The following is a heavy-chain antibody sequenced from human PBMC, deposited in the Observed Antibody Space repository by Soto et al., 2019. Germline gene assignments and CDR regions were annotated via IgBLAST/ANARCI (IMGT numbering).Heavy chain of an antibody. CDR3: ATRGVSSGYYYDNDAFDI. J-gene: IGHJ3*02. V-gene: IGHV1-3*01. CDR1: GYTFTSYA. D-gene: IGHD3-22*01. Sequence: ASVKVSCKASGYTFTSYAMHWLRQAPGQRLEWMGWINAGNGNTKYSQKFQGRVTITRDTSASTAYMELSSLRSEDTAVYYCATRGVSSGYYYDNDAFDIWGQGTMVTVSS. CDR2: INAGNGNT.